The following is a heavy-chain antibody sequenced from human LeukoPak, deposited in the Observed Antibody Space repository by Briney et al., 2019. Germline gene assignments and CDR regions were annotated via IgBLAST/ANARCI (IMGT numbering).Heavy chain of an antibody. CDR2: IDNRGST. V-gene: IGHV4-59*08. CDR3: ARGGSYTPY. Sequence: SETLSLTCTVSGVSIGSYFWSWIRQPPGKGLGWIGYIDNRGSTNYNPSLKSRVTISVDTSKNQFSLKLNSVTAADTAVYYCARGGSYTPYWGQGTLVTVSS. D-gene: IGHD1-26*01. J-gene: IGHJ4*02. CDR1: GVSIGSYF.